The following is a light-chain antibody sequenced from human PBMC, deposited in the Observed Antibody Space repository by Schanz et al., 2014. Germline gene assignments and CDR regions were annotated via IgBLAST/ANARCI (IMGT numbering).Light chain of an antibody. Sequence: IVLTQSPATLSVSPGERATLSCRASQSVSSNLAWYQQKPGQAPRLLIYGASTRATGIPARFSGSGSGTDFTLTISSLQPEDVATYYCQKYNSALWPFGQGTKVEIK. CDR3: QKYNSALWP. CDR2: GAS. CDR1: QSVSSN. V-gene: IGKV3-15*01. J-gene: IGKJ1*01.